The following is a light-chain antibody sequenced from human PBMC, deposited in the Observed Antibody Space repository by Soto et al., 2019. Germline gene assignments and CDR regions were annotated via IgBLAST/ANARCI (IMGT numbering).Light chain of an antibody. CDR3: QQRSNWPPT. CDR1: QSVSNNY. V-gene: IGKV3D-20*02. J-gene: IGKJ5*01. Sequence: EIVLTQSPGTLSLSPGERATLSCRASQSVSNNYLAWYQQKPGQAPRLLIYGASNRATGIPDRFSGSGSGTDFTLTISRLEPEDFAVYYCQQRSNWPPTFGQGTLLEI. CDR2: GAS.